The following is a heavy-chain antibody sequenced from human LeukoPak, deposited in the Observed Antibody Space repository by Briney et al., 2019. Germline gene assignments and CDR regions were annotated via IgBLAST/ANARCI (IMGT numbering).Heavy chain of an antibody. D-gene: IGHD3-10*01. V-gene: IGHV1-69*13. CDR1: GGTFSSYA. CDR2: IIPIFGTA. J-gene: IGHJ6*03. Sequence: ASVKVFCKASGGTFSSYAISWVRQAPGQGLEWMGGIIPIFGTANYAQKFQGRVTITADESTSTAYMELSSLRSEDTAVYYCARDTYYYGSGSYNYYYYMDVWGKGTTVTISS. CDR3: ARDTYYYGSGSYNYYYYMDV.